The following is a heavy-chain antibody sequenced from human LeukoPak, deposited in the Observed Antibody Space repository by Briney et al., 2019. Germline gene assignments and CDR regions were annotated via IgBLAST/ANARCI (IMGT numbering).Heavy chain of an antibody. CDR2: LSGSGYTT. CDR3: DGADF. CDR1: GFTFSDYA. J-gene: IGHJ4*02. V-gene: IGHV3-23*01. Sequence: GGSLRLSCAASGFTFSDYAMSWARQAPGKGLEWVSTLSGSGYTTHCADSVRGRFTISRDNSKNTLYMQMNSLRAEDTAVYYCDGADFWGQGTLVTVSS. D-gene: IGHD3-16*01.